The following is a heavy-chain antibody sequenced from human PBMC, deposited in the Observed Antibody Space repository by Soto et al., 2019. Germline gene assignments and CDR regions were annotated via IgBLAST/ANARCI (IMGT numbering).Heavy chain of an antibody. J-gene: IGHJ4*02. D-gene: IGHD6-13*01. V-gene: IGHV3-30*18. Sequence: QVQLVESGGGVVQPGRSLRLSCAASGFTFSSYGMHWVRQAPGKGLEWVAVISYDGSNKYYADSVKGRFTISRDNSKNTLYMQMTRLRAADTAVYYCAKEYGSSSLSPNFDYWGQGTLVNVSS. CDR3: AKEYGSSSLSPNFDY. CDR1: GFTFSSYG. CDR2: ISYDGSNK.